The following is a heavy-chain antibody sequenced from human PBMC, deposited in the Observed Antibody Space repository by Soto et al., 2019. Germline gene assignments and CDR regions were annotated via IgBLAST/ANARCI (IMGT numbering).Heavy chain of an antibody. J-gene: IGHJ4*02. Sequence: EVQLLESGGGLVQPGGSLRLSCAASGFTFSSYAMSWVRQAPGKGLEWVSAISGSGGSTYYADSVKGRFTISKDYSKNPPELQMNSRRAGDTAVYYCAKGPLRVVRGDFDYWGQGTQVTVSS. CDR2: ISGSGGST. V-gene: IGHV3-23*01. D-gene: IGHD3-10*01. CDR1: GFTFSSYA. CDR3: AKGPLRVVRGDFDY.